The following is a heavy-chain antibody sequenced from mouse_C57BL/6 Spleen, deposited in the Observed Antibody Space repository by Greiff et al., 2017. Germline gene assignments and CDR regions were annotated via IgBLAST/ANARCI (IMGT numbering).Heavy chain of an antibody. CDR2: INPSNGGT. CDR3: ARSSLRGAYWYFDV. J-gene: IGHJ1*03. Sequence: QVQLQQPGTELVKPGASVKLSCKASGYTFTSYWMHWVKQRPGQGLEWIGNINPSNGGTNYNEKFKSKATLTVDKSSSTAYMQLSSLTSEDSAVYYCARSSLRGAYWYFDVWCTGTTVTVSS. V-gene: IGHV1-53*01. CDR1: GYTFTSYW. D-gene: IGHD1-1*01.